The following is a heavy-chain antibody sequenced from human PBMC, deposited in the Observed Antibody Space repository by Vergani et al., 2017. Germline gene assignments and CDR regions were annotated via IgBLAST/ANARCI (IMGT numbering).Heavy chain of an antibody. CDR2: ISGSGGNT. CDR1: GFRFSDYG. CDR3: AKARDPNCKGGNCYSYYYGLDL. D-gene: IGHD2-15*01. V-gene: IGHV3-23*04. Sequence: VQMVESGGGVVQPGRSLRLSCAVSGFRFSDYGMHWVRQAPGRGLEWVSAISGSGGNTFYTDSVKGRFTISRDNSKDTLYLQMNSLRVEDTAIYYCAKARDPNCKGGNCYSYYYGLDLWGQGTTVTVSS. J-gene: IGHJ6*02.